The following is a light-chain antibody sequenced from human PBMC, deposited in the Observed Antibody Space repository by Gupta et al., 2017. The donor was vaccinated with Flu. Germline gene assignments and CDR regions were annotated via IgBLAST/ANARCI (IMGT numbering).Light chain of an antibody. V-gene: IGKV3-15*01. CDR1: QSFSSN. J-gene: IGKJ1*01. Sequence: GERAPRAVSARQSFSSNLAWYQPKPGPAPRLLIYCASTMATGIPARFSGSGSETEFTLSISSLQSEDFAVYYCQQYNNWLRTFGQGTKVEI. CDR2: CAS. CDR3: QQYNNWLRT.